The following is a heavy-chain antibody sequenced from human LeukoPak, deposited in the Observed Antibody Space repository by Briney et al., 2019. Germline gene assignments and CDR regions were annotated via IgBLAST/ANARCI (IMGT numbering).Heavy chain of an antibody. CDR1: GYSFTSYW. V-gene: IGHV5-51*01. Sequence: TGESLKISCKGSGYSFTSYWIGWVRQMPGKGLEWMGIIYPGDSDTRYSPSFQGQVTISADKSISTAYLQWSSLKASDTAMYYCARLAYCSGGSCYYFGYWGQGTLVTVSS. CDR3: ARLAYCSGGSCYYFGY. D-gene: IGHD2-15*01. J-gene: IGHJ4*02. CDR2: IYPGDSDT.